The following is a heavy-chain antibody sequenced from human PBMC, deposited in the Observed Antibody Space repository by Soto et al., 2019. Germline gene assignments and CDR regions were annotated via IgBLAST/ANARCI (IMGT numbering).Heavy chain of an antibody. CDR1: GFTFSSYG. Sequence: DVQLLGSGGGLVQPGGSLRLSCAASGFTFSSYGMSWVRQAPGKGLEWVAVISGSGATTYYADSVKGRFTISRDNSKNTLYLQINSLRAEDTAVYYCAKAIKAGYYYYGVDVWGQGTTVTVSS. J-gene: IGHJ6*02. D-gene: IGHD6-25*01. CDR2: ISGSGATT. V-gene: IGHV3-23*01. CDR3: AKAIKAGYYYYGVDV.